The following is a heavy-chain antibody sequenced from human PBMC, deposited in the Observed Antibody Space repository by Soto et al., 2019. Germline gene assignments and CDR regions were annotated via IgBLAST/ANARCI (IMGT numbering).Heavy chain of an antibody. D-gene: IGHD2-2*03. CDR1: GYTFTGYY. CDR2: INPNSGGT. J-gene: IGHJ3*02. V-gene: IGHV1-2*04. Sequence: ASVKVSCKASGYTFTGYYMHWVRQAPGQGLEWMGWINPNSGGTNYAQKFQGWVTMTRDTSISTAYMELSRLRSDDTAVYYCAIFGYCSSTSCSNDAFDIWGQGTMVTVSS. CDR3: AIFGYCSSTSCSNDAFDI.